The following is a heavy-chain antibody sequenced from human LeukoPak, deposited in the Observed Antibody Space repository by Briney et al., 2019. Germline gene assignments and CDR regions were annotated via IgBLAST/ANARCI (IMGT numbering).Heavy chain of an antibody. CDR2: VSSYNGNA. V-gene: IGHV1-18*01. J-gene: IGHJ4*02. D-gene: IGHD4-17*01. CDR1: GYTFLNYA. Sequence: ASVKVSCKASGYTFLNYAINWVRQAPGQGLEWVGWVSSYNGNAKYAQSLQGRVSMTTDTPTTTAHMELRSLTSDDTAVYYCAKAWDSGDRGEIDSWGQGTLVIVSS. CDR3: AKAWDSGDRGEIDS.